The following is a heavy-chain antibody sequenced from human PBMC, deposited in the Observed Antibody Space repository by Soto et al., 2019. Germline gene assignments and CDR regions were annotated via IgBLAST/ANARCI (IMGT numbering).Heavy chain of an antibody. CDR1: GGTFSSYA. CDR3: ARSGYGGTSTRDVRVYYYYGMDV. D-gene: IGHD4-17*01. J-gene: IGHJ6*02. Sequence: SVKVSCKASGGTFSSYAISWVRQAPGQGLEWMGGIIPIFGTANYAQKFQGRVTITADESTSTAYMELSSLRSEDTAVYYCARSGYGGTSTRDVRVYYYYGMDVWGQGTTVTVSS. CDR2: IIPIFGTA. V-gene: IGHV1-69*13.